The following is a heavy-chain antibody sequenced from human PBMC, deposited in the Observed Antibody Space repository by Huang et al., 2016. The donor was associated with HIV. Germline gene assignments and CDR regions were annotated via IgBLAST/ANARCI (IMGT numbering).Heavy chain of an antibody. CDR2: IDWDDDK. CDR1: GFSLSVSGMS. V-gene: IGHV2-70*15. D-gene: IGHD3-10*01. J-gene: IGHJ6*03. Sequence: QVTLRESGPALVKPTQTLTLTCTFSGFSLSVSGMSVSWIRQPPGKALEWLARIDWDDDKHYRPSLKTRLTVYKDTSKNQVVLKMTNLDPVDTATYYCARIRVVRGVLPFYYMDVWGKGTTVTVSS. CDR3: ARIRVVRGVLPFYYMDV.